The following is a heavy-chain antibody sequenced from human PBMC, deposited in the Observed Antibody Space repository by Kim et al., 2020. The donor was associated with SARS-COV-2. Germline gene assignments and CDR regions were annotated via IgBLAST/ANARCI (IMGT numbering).Heavy chain of an antibody. CDR2: T. Sequence: TNYNPSHKSRVTISVDTSKNQFSLKLSSVTAADTAVYYCARQWRGGPFDYWGQGTLVTVSS. J-gene: IGHJ4*02. V-gene: IGHV4-59*08. CDR3: ARQWRGGPFDY. D-gene: IGHD2-15*01.